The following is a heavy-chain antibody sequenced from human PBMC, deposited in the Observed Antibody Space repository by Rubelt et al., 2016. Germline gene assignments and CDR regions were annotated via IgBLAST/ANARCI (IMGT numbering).Heavy chain of an antibody. V-gene: IGHV3-7*02. CDR2: MNPGGSEQ. CDR1: GFAFSSFW. CDR3: VSGGHMDV. J-gene: IGHJ6*03. Sequence: EGQLLESGGGLVQPGGSLRLSCAASGFAFSSFWMSWARQAPGKGLEWVANMNPGGSEQHYVDSVNGRFIISRDNAKSSVDLQLNNLRVEDTAVYHCVSGGHMDVWGRGTTVTVSS.